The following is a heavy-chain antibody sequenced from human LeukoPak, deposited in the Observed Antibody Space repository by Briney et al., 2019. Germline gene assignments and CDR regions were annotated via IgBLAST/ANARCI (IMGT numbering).Heavy chain of an antibody. V-gene: IGHV4-59*08. J-gene: IGHJ5*01. CDR2: IHYSGST. CDR3: ARAGLGGTYPNWFES. Sequence: SETLSLTCTVSGGSTSSYYWSWIRQPPGKGLEWIAYIHYSGSTNYNPSLKSRVTISVDTSKNQFALKLSSVTAADTAVYYCARAGLGGTYPNWFESWGQGTLVTVSS. D-gene: IGHD6-19*01. CDR1: GGSTSSYY.